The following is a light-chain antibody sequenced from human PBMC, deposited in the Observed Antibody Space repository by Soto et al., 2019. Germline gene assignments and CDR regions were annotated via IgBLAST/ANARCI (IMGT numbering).Light chain of an antibody. V-gene: IGKV3-20*01. CDR3: QLYGSSPPFP. Sequence: EIVLTQSPGTLSLSPGERATLSCRASQTISGNFLAWYQQKPGQAPRLLMYAASTRATGIPDRFSGGGSETMFTLTIIRLEPADFALYYCQLYGSSPPFPFGPWIKVNIK. CDR1: QTISGNF. CDR2: AAS. J-gene: IGKJ3*01.